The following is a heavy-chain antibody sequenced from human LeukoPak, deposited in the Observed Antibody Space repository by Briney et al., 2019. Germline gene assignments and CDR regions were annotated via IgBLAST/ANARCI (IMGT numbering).Heavy chain of an antibody. CDR1: GGSISSGDYY. V-gene: IGHV4-30-4*08. D-gene: IGHD3-3*01. CDR2: IYYSGST. Sequence: PSETLSLACTVSGGSISSGDYYWSWIRQPPGKGLEWIAYIYYSGSTYYNPSLKSRVTISVDTSKNQFSLKLSSVTAADTAVYYCARTYYDFRSGYYTLFDYWGQGTLVTVSS. CDR3: ARTYYDFRSGYYTLFDY. J-gene: IGHJ4*02.